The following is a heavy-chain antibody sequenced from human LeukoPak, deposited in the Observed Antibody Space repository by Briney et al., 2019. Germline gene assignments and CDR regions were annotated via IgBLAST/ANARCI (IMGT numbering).Heavy chain of an antibody. CDR1: GGSISSYQ. CDR3: AKSNGYGLVDI. D-gene: IGHD3-10*01. J-gene: IGHJ3*02. CDR2: IYYSGST. Sequence: SETLPLTCTVSGGSISSYQWSWIRQPPGKGLEWIGYIYYSGSTDYNPSLKSRVTITLDTSKNHLSLKLNSVTAADTAVYYCAKSNGYGLVDIWGQGTMVTVSS. V-gene: IGHV4-59*12.